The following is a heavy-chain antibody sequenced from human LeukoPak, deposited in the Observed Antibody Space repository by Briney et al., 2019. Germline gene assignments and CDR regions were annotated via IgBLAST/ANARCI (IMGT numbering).Heavy chain of an antibody. CDR3: ARSPRGYCSSTSCYRRDWFDR. V-gene: IGHV1-69*13. J-gene: IGHJ5*02. D-gene: IGHD2-2*02. Sequence: ASVKVSCKASGGTYSSYAISWVRQAPGQGLEWMGGIIPIFGTANYAQKFQGRVTITADESTGTAYMELSSLRSEDTAVYYCARSPRGYCSSTSCYRRDWFDRWGQGTLVTVSS. CDR2: IIPIFGTA. CDR1: GGTYSSYA.